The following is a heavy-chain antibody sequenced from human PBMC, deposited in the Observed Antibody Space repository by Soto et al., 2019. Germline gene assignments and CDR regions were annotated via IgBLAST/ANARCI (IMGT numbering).Heavy chain of an antibody. Sequence: PSGKASCKTSAGTVSSYAFGCVRQAPGQGLEWMGGIIPIFGTANYAQKFQGRVTITADESTSTAYMELSSLRSEDTAVYYCARDNSSSSSLPYYYYGMDVWGQGTTVTVSS. CDR1: AGTVSSYA. D-gene: IGHD6-6*01. J-gene: IGHJ6*02. CDR3: ARDNSSSSSLPYYYYGMDV. CDR2: IIPIFGTA. V-gene: IGHV1-69*13.